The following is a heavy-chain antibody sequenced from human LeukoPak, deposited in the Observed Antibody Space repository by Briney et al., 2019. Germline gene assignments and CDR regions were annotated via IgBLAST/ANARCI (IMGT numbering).Heavy chain of an antibody. J-gene: IGHJ6*03. CDR1: GYTFASYG. D-gene: IGHD3-3*01. CDR3: ARYDFWSGLPPCYMDV. V-gene: IGHV1-18*01. Sequence: ASVKVSCKASGYTFASYGISWVRQAPGQGLEWMGWISAYNGNTNYAQKLQGRVTMTTDTSTSTAYMELRSLRSDDTAVYYCARYDFWSGLPPCYMDVWGKGTTVTVSS. CDR2: ISAYNGNT.